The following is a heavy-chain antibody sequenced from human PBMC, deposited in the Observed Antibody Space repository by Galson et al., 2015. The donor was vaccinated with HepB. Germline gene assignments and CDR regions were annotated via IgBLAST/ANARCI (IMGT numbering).Heavy chain of an antibody. D-gene: IGHD3-22*01. CDR1: GFTFSRYG. CDR3: ARSRYYDGSGYSHYFDY. J-gene: IGHJ4*02. V-gene: IGHV3-33*01. Sequence: SLRLSCAASGFTFSRYGMHWVRQAPGKGLEWVAVIWYDGSNKYYADSVKGRFTISRDNSKNTLYLQMNSLRAEDTAVYYCARSRYYDGSGYSHYFDYWGQGTLVTVSS. CDR2: IWYDGSNK.